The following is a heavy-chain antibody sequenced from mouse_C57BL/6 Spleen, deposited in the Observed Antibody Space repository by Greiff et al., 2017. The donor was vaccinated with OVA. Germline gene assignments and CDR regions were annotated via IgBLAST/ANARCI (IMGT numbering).Heavy chain of an antibody. D-gene: IGHD2-4*01. J-gene: IGHJ2*01. CDR3: ARSDDYDSPYYFDY. V-gene: IGHV1-69*01. CDR1: GYTFTSYW. Sequence: QVQLQQPGAELVMPGASVKLSCKASGYTFTSYWMHWVKQRPGQGLEWIGEIDPSDSYTNYNQKFKGKSTLTVDKSSSTAYMQLSSLTSEDSAVYYCARSDDYDSPYYFDYWGQGTTLTVSS. CDR2: IDPSDSYT.